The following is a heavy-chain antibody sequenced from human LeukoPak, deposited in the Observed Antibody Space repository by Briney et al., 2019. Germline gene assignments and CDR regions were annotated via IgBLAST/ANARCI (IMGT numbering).Heavy chain of an antibody. CDR2: IYYSGST. CDR1: GGSISSYY. Sequence: LETLSLTCTVSGGSISSYYWSWIRQPPGKGLEWIGYIYYSGSTNHNPSLKSRVTISVDTSKNQFSLKLSPETAGVTAVYYCARHEGCGGSQPFGYWGQGTLVTVSS. J-gene: IGHJ4*02. V-gene: IGHV4-59*08. CDR3: ARHEGCGGSQPFGY. D-gene: IGHD6-13*01.